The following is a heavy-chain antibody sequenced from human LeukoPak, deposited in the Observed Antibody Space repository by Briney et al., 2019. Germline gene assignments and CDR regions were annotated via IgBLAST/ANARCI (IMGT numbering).Heavy chain of an antibody. CDR3: ARVGYSSGWPYNWFDP. D-gene: IGHD6-19*01. CDR2: INAGNGNT. Sequence: GASVKVSCKASGYTFTSYAMHWVRQAPGQRLEWMGWINAGNGNTKYSQKFQGRVTITRDTSASTAYMELSSLRSEDTAVYYCARVGYSSGWPYNWFDPWGQETLVTVSS. J-gene: IGHJ5*02. V-gene: IGHV1-3*01. CDR1: GYTFTSYA.